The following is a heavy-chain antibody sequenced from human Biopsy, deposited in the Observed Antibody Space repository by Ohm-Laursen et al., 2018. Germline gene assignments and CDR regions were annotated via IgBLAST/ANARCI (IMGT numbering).Heavy chain of an antibody. J-gene: IGHJ4*02. CDR2: ISSDGSSQ. Sequence: SLRLSCAAPGFTFSNYAIHWVRQAPGRGLEWVALISSDGSSQYYADSVKGRFTISRDSSKNTLYLQMNSLRAEDTALYYCARWDYWGQGTLVTVSS. CDR1: GFTFSNYA. CDR3: ARWDY. V-gene: IGHV3-30*03.